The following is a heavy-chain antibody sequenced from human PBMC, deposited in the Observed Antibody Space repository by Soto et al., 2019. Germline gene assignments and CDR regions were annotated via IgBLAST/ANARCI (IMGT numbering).Heavy chain of an antibody. D-gene: IGHD1-26*01. CDR1: G. J-gene: IGHJ4*02. CDR3: AHIPLLNIVGATTVAPYFDF. CDR2: IYWNDDK. V-gene: IGHV2-5*01. Sequence: GVALILQPPGKALEWLALIYWNDDKRYSPSLTSRLTITKDTSKNQVVLTMTNMDPVDTATYYCAHIPLLNIVGATTVAPYFDFRGQRTLVTVPS.